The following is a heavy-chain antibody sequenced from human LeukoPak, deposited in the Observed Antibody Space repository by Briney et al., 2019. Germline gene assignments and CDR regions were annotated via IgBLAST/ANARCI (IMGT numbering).Heavy chain of an antibody. CDR2: IYYSGST. CDR1: GGSISSSSYY. V-gene: IGHV4-39*01. J-gene: IGHJ5*02. CDR3: ARHAAQSYGILTGYYNWFDP. D-gene: IGHD3-9*01. Sequence: SETLSLTCTVSGGSISSSSYYWGWIRQPPGKGLEWIGSIYYSGSTYYNPSLKSRVTISVDTSKNQFSLKLSSVTAADTAVYYCARHAAQSYGILTGYYNWFDPWGQGTLVTVSS.